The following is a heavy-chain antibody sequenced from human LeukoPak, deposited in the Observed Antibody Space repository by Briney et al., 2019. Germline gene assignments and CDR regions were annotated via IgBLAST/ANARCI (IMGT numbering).Heavy chain of an antibody. CDR1: GFSFRNNY. D-gene: IGHD3-10*01. CDR2: ISDGGGT. J-gene: IGHJ4*02. CDR3: AGAFLYGSGTHPFSL. Sequence: GGSLRLSCAASGFSFRNNYMTWVRQAPGKGLEWVSVISDGGGTVYADSVKGRFTISRDDYKNTLYLQMNNLRVDDTAEYYCAGAFLYGSGTHPFSLWGEGTLVTVSS. V-gene: IGHV3-66*01.